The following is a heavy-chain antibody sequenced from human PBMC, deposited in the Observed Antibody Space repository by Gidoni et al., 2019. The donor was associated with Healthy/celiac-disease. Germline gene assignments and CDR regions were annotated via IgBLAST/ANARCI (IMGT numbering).Heavy chain of an antibody. Sequence: QVQLVQSGAEVKKPGSSVKVSCTASGGTFSSYTISWGRQAPGQGLEGMGRIITILGIANYAQKFQGRVTITADKSTSTAYMELSSLRSEDTAVYYCASNQYCSSTSCYFRAPDAFDIWGQGTMVTVSS. CDR2: IITILGIA. J-gene: IGHJ3*02. V-gene: IGHV1-69*02. CDR1: GGTFSSYT. D-gene: IGHD2-2*01. CDR3: ASNQYCSSTSCYFRAPDAFDI.